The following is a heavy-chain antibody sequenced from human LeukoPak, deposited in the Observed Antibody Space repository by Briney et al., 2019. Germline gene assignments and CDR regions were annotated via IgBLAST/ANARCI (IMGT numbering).Heavy chain of an antibody. D-gene: IGHD3-16*02. CDR1: GGSFSGYY. J-gene: IGHJ4*02. CDR3: AREFPPNYDYVWGSYRYTWIDY. CDR2: INHSGST. V-gene: IGHV4-34*01. Sequence: SETLSLTCAVYGGSFSGYYWSWIRQPPGKGLEWIGEINHSGSTNYNPSLESRVTMSVDTSKNQFSLKLSSVTAADTAVYYCAREFPPNYDYVWGSYRYTWIDYWGQGTLVTVSS.